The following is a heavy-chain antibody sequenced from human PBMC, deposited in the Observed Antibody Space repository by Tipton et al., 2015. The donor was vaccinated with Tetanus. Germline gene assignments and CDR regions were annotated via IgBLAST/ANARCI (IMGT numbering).Heavy chain of an antibody. CDR1: GGSISSYY. CDR3: ASSHYDFWSGCLNWFDP. D-gene: IGHD3-3*01. CDR2: IYYSGST. J-gene: IGHJ5*02. V-gene: IGHV4-59*08. Sequence: TLSLICTVSGGSISSYYWSWIRQPPGKGLEWIGYIYYSGSTNYNPSLKSRVTISVDTSKNQFSLKLSSVTAADTAVYYCASSHYDFWSGCLNWFDPWGQGTLVTVSS.